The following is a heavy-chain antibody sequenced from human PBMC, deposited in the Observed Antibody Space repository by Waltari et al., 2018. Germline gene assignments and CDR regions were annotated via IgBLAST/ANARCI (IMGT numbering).Heavy chain of an antibody. Sequence: EVQLVESGGGLVQPGGSLRLSCAASGFTFSDHYMAWVRQAPGKGLEWVGRARNKANSYTTEYAASVKGRFTVSRDDSKNSLYLQMNSLKSEDTAVYYCAREPNSGSYYIDAFDIWGQGTMVTVSP. V-gene: IGHV3-72*01. CDR3: AREPNSGSYYIDAFDI. D-gene: IGHD1-26*01. J-gene: IGHJ3*02. CDR1: GFTFSDHY. CDR2: ARNKANSYTT.